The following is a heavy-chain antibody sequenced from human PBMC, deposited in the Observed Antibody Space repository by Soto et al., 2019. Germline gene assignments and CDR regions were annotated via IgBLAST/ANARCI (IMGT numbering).Heavy chain of an antibody. CDR2: VSYDGSSK. Sequence: SLSLSGAASGVTCGSYGVHWVRQAPGKWLEWVAVVSYDGSSKSYADSVKGRLTISRDNSNKTMYLQMNSPRAEDTAVYYCARDNYASSGYYYYYYGMDVWGQGTRVTVS. CDR1: GVTCGSYG. CDR3: ARDNYASSGYYYYYYGMDV. V-gene: IGHV3-30*03. J-gene: IGHJ6*02. D-gene: IGHD3-22*01.